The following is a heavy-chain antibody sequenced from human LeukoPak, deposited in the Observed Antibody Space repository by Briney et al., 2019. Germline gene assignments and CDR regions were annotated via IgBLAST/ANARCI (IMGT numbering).Heavy chain of an antibody. Sequence: SETLSLTCTVSGGSISSYYWSWIRQPPGKGLEWIGYIYYSGRTNYNPSLKSRVTKSVDTSENQFSLKLSSVTAADTAVYYCARGSGLLWFGEPIYGMDVWGQGTTVTVSS. D-gene: IGHD3-10*01. CDR3: ARGSGLLWFGEPIYGMDV. CDR1: GGSISSYY. CDR2: IYYSGRT. V-gene: IGHV4-59*01. J-gene: IGHJ6*02.